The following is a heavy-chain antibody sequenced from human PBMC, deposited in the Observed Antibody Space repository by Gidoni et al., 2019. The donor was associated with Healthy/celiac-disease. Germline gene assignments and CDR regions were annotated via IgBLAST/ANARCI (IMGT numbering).Heavy chain of an antibody. D-gene: IGHD4-17*01. CDR2: ISSSGSTI. J-gene: IGHJ3*02. CDR3: ARDPDYGDYSDAFDI. Sequence: EVQLVEAGGGLVQSVGSRRPSCAASGFTFSSYEMNWVRQAPGKGLEWVSYISSSGSTIYYADSVKGRFTISRDNAKNSLYLQMNSLRAEDTAVYYCARDPDYGDYSDAFDIWGQGTMVTVSS. V-gene: IGHV3-48*03. CDR1: GFTFSSYE.